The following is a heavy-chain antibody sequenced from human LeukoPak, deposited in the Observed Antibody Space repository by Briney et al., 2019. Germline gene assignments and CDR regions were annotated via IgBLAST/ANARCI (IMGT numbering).Heavy chain of an antibody. V-gene: IGHV3-53*01. CDR2: IYSGGST. Sequence: GGSLRLSCAASGFTVRSNYMSWVRQAPGLGLEWVSVIYSGGSTYYADSVKGRFTISRDNSKYTLYLQMNSLRAEDTGVYYCARNRGYDSEYFYGMDVWGQGTTVTVSS. CDR3: ARNRGYDSEYFYGMDV. CDR1: GFTVRSNY. D-gene: IGHD5-12*01. J-gene: IGHJ6*02.